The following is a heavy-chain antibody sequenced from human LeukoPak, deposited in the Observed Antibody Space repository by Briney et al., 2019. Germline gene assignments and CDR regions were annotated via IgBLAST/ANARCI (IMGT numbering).Heavy chain of an antibody. V-gene: IGHV3-23*01. CDR1: GFSFNNDV. CDR2: IVGDSTID. D-gene: IGHD5-18*01. CDR3: ARQPYFYYYLDV. J-gene: IGHJ6*03. Sequence: GGSLRLSCAASGFSFNNDVMTWVGQPPGKGLEWVSTIVGDSTIDYYADSVKGRFTISSDNSKTMLFLHMNSLRAEDTAIYYCARQPYFYYYLDVWGKGTTVTVTS.